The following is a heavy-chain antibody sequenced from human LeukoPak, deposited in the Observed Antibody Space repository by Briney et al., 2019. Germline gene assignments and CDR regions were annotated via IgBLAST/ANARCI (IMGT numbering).Heavy chain of an antibody. CDR2: VSPYNGNT. D-gene: IGHD4-11*01. CDR1: GYTFTDYD. J-gene: IGHJ5*02. Sequence: GAPVRVSCKTSGYTFTDYDITWVRQAPGQGLEWMGRVSPYNGNTYYSQRFQDRVIITKDTSTGTAYMDLRDLRTDDTAVYYCARGRDYFDPWGQGTLVAVSS. CDR3: ARGRDYFDP. V-gene: IGHV1-18*01.